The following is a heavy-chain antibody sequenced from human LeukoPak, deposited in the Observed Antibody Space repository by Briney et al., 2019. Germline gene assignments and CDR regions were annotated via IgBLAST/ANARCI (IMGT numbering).Heavy chain of an antibody. CDR2: ISGSGGST. CDR3: AKGLYDSPRYDAFDI. V-gene: IGHV3-23*01. J-gene: IGHJ3*02. D-gene: IGHD3-22*01. Sequence: PGGSLRLSCAASGFTFNNYAMSWVRQAPGKGLEWVSAISGSGGSTYYADSVKGRFTISRDNSKNTLYLQMNSLRAEDTAVYYCAKGLYDSPRYDAFDIWGQGTMVTVSS. CDR1: GFTFNNYA.